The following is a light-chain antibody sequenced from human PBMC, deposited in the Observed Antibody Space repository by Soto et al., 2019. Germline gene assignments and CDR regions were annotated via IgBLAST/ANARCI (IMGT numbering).Light chain of an antibody. CDR2: DVT. CDR1: SSDVGDNNY. CDR3: SSYTSISTLYV. Sequence: QSALTQPASVSGSPGQSITISCTGTSSDVGDNNYVSWYQQHPGKAPKLMIYDVTQRPSGISNRFSGSKSGNTASLTISGLQAEDEADYYCSSYTSISTLYVFGTGTKLTVL. J-gene: IGLJ1*01. V-gene: IGLV2-14*01.